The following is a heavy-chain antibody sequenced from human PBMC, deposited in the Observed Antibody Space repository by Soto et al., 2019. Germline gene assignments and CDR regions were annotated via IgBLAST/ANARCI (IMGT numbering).Heavy chain of an antibody. CDR1: GGSSNSFH. V-gene: IGHV1-69*08. J-gene: IGHJ4*02. D-gene: IGHD3-3*01. Sequence: QVQLVQSWAEVKKPGSSVKISCKSSGGSSNSFHFNWVRQAPGQGLEWMGRIIPMLDRTQYAQMFQGRVTITADKSTTTAYMEMSGLESVDTAVYYCARGPVTLFGVVTPPDYWGQGTLVTVSS. CDR3: ARGPVTLFGVVTPPDY. CDR2: IIPMLDRT.